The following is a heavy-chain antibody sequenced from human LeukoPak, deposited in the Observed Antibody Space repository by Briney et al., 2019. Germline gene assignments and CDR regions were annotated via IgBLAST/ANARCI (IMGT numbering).Heavy chain of an antibody. CDR1: GGSITSTNF. J-gene: IGHJ4*02. V-gene: IGHV4-4*02. Sequence: PSETLSLTCGVSGGSITSTNFWSWVRQPPGGGLEWIGEISLAGRTRYNPSLKSRVNISIDESKNHLYLNLASVTAADTAVYYCSRESGPFCPFGHWGQGTLVAVTS. D-gene: IGHD1-26*01. CDR2: ISLAGRT. CDR3: SRESGPFCPFGH.